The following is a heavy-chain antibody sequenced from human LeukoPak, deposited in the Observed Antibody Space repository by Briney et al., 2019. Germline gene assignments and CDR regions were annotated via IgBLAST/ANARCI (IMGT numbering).Heavy chain of an antibody. CDR1: GYTFSSYG. CDR3: ARDGGYSSGWYVVEFDY. V-gene: IGHV1-18*01. D-gene: IGHD6-19*01. CDR2: ISAYNGNT. J-gene: IGHJ4*02. Sequence: GASVKVSCKASGYTFSSYGITWVRQAPGQGLEWMGWISAYNGNTNYAQNLQGRVTMTTDTSTSTAYMELRSLRSDDTAVYYCARDGGYSSGWYVVEFDYWGQGTLVTVSS.